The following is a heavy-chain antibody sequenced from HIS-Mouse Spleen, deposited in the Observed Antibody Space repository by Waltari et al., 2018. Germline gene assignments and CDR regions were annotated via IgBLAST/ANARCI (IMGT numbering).Heavy chain of an antibody. CDR2: INPNSGGT. J-gene: IGHJ3*02. CDR1: GYTFTGYY. CDR3: ARDMGGLGYCSGGSCYHDAFDI. V-gene: IGHV1-2*02. D-gene: IGHD2-15*01. Sequence: QVQLVQSGAEVKKPGASVKVSCKASGYTFTGYYMHWVRQAPGQGLEWMGWINPNSGGTNYAQKFQGRVTMTRDTSISTAYMELSRLRSDDTAVYYCARDMGGLGYCSGGSCYHDAFDIWGQGTMVTVSS.